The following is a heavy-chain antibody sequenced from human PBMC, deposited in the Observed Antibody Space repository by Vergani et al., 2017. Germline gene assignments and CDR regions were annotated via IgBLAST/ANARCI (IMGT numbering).Heavy chain of an antibody. Sequence: QVQLVESGGGVVQPGRSLRLSCAASGFTFSSYGMHWVRQAPGKGLEWVAVRWYDGSNKYYADSVKGRFTISRDNSKNTLYLQMNSLRAEDTAVYYCARDYYYDNSGSDAFDIWGQGTMVTVSS. CDR3: ARDYYYDNSGSDAFDI. J-gene: IGHJ3*02. V-gene: IGHV3-33*01. CDR2: RWYDGSNK. CDR1: GFTFSSYG. D-gene: IGHD3-22*01.